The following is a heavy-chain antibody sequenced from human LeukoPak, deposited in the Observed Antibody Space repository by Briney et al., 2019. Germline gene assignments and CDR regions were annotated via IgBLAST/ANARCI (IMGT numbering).Heavy chain of an antibody. D-gene: IGHD4-23*01. CDR1: GGSISSYY. CDR2: IYYSGST. V-gene: IGHV4-59*12. Sequence: PSETLSLTCTVSGGSISSYYWSWIRQPPGKGLEWIGYIYYSGSTYYNPSLKSRVTISVDTSKNQFSLKLSSVTAADTAVYYCARDTFSTRGGNTEPFDYWGQGTLVTVSS. CDR3: ARDTFSTRGGNTEPFDY. J-gene: IGHJ4*02.